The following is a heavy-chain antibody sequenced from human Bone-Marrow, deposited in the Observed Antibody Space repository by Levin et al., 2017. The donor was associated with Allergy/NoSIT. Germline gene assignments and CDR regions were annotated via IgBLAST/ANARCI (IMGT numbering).Heavy chain of an antibody. Sequence: GGSLRLSCTASGFTLSSYSMNWVRQAPGKGLECVSSISPTGRDIYYAASVRGRFTISRDNAEESLFLHMNSLRAEDTALYYWARDTPWRGTDYWGQGTLVTVSS. CDR2: ISPTGRDI. J-gene: IGHJ4*02. CDR1: GFTLSSYS. CDR3: ARDTPWRGTDY. D-gene: IGHD3-3*01. V-gene: IGHV3-21*01.